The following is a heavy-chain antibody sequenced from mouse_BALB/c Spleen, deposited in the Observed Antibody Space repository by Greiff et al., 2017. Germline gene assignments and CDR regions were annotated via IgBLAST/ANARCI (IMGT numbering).Heavy chain of an antibody. CDR3: TLYYDYPYFDY. D-gene: IGHD2-4*01. CDR1: GYAFTNYL. CDR2: INPGSGGT. V-gene: IGHV1-54*01. J-gene: IGHJ2*01. Sequence: QVQLKQSGAELVRPGTSVKVSCKASGYAFTNYLIEWVKQRPGQGLEWIGVINPGSGGTNYNEKFKGKATLTADKSSSTAYMQLSSPTSEDSAVYYCTLYYDYPYFDYWGQGTTLTVSS.